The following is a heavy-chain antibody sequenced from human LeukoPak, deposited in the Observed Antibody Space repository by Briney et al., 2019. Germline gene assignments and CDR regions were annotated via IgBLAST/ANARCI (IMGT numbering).Heavy chain of an antibody. V-gene: IGHV4-39*01. CDR1: GGPISSSSYY. D-gene: IGHD3-10*01. CDR2: IYYSGST. J-gene: IGHJ5*02. Sequence: SETLSLTCTVSGGPISSSSYYWGWIRQPPGKGLEWIGSIYYSGSTYYNPSLKSRVTISVDTSKNQFSLKLSSVTAADTAVYYCARPEGYFGSGSYSHWFDPWGQGTLVTVSS. CDR3: ARPEGYFGSGSYSHWFDP.